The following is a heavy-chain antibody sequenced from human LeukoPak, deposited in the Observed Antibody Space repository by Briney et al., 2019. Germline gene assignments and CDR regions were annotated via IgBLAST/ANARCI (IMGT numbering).Heavy chain of an antibody. CDR2: IGTAGDT. J-gene: IGHJ4*02. CDR3: ARGLQLWYYFDY. D-gene: IGHD5-18*01. CDR1: GFTFSSYD. Sequence: GGSLRLSCAASGFTFSSYDMHWVRQATGKGLKWVSAIGTAGDTYYPGSVKGRFTISRENAKNSLYLQMNSLRAEDTAVYYCARGLQLWYYFDYWGQGTLVTVSS. V-gene: IGHV3-13*01.